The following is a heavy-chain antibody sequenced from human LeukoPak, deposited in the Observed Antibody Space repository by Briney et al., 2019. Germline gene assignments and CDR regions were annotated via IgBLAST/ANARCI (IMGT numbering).Heavy chain of an antibody. Sequence: GGSLRLSCAASGFTFSSYAMSWVRQAPGKGLEWVSAISGSGGSTYYADSVKGRFTISRDNSKNTLYLQMDSLRAEDTAVYYCAKVRGDGYNPDAFDIWGQGTMVTVSS. CDR2: ISGSGGST. CDR3: AKVRGDGYNPDAFDI. CDR1: GFTFSSYA. D-gene: IGHD5-24*01. J-gene: IGHJ3*02. V-gene: IGHV3-23*01.